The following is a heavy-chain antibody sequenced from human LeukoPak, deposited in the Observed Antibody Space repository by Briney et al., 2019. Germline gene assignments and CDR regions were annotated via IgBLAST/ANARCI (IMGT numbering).Heavy chain of an antibody. CDR1: GYTFTSYY. CDR2: INPSGGST. CDR3: AGVVPAANDYYYYYMDV. D-gene: IGHD2-2*01. Sequence: ASVKVSCKASGYTFTSYYMHWVRQAPGQGLEWMGIINPSGGSTSYAQKFQGRVTMTRDTSTSTVYMELSSLRSEDTAVYYCAGVVPAANDYYYYYMDVWGKGTTVTVSS. V-gene: IGHV1-46*01. J-gene: IGHJ6*03.